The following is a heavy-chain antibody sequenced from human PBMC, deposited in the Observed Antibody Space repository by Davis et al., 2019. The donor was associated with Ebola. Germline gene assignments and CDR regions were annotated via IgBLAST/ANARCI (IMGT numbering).Heavy chain of an antibody. Sequence: SGPTLVKPTQTLTLTCTFSGFSLNTGGMCVSWIRQPPGKALEWLALIDWDDNKYYKTSLKPRLTVSKDTSKNQVVLTMTNMDPVDTATYYCAHRQLELFDYWGQGTLVTVSS. J-gene: IGHJ4*02. V-gene: IGHV2-70*12. CDR2: IDWDDNK. CDR1: GFSLNTGGMC. D-gene: IGHD1-7*01. CDR3: AHRQLELFDY.